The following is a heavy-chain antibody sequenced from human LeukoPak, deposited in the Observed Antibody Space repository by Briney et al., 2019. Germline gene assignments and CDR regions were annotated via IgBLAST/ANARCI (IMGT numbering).Heavy chain of an antibody. V-gene: IGHV3-20*04. Sequence: PGGSLRLSCAASGFTFSSYSMNWVRQAPGKGLEWVSGINWSGRSTGYADSVKGRFTISRDSSQNSLYLQMNSLRAEDTALYYCARNYGGYDGTDYWGQGTLVTVSS. CDR2: INWSGRST. J-gene: IGHJ4*02. D-gene: IGHD5-12*01. CDR1: GFTFSSYS. CDR3: ARNYGGYDGTDY.